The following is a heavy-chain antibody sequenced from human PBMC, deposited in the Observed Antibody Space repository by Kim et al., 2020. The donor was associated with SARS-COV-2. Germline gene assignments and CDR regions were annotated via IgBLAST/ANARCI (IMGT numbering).Heavy chain of an antibody. CDR3: TIRYGSGSMDV. CDR1: GFTFSGSA. V-gene: IGHV3-73*01. D-gene: IGHD3-10*01. Sequence: GGSLRLSCAASGFTFSGSAMHWVRQASGKGLECVGRIRSKANSYATAYAASVKGRFTISRDDSKNTAYLQMNSLKTEDTAVYYCTIRYGSGSMDVWGQGTTVTVSS. J-gene: IGHJ6*02. CDR2: IRSKANSYAT.